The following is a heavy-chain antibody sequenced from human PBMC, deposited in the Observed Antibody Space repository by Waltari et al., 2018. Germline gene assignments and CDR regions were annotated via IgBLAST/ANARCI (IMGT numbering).Heavy chain of an antibody. V-gene: IGHV4-39*01. Sequence: QLQLQESGPGLVKPSETLSLTCTVSGGSISSSSYYWGWLRQPPGKGLEWIGSIYYSGSTYYNPSLKSRVTISVDTSKNQFSLKLSSVTAADTAVYYCASCKDYDILTIQKMPVCYFDYWGQGTLVTVSS. CDR1: GGSISSSSYY. CDR3: ASCKDYDILTIQKMPVCYFDY. D-gene: IGHD3-9*01. J-gene: IGHJ4*02. CDR2: IYYSGST.